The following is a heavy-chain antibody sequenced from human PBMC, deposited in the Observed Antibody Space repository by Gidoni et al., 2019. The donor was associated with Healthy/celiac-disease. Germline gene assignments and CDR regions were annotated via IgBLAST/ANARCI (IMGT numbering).Heavy chain of an antibody. CDR2: ISWNSGSI. D-gene: IGHD6-19*01. Sequence: EVQLVESGGGLVQPGRSLRLSCAASGFTFDDYAMHWVRQAPGKGLEWVSGISWNSGSIGYADSVKGRFTISRDNAKNSLYLQMNSLRAEDTALYYCAKRAVAGTSLTNLFDYWGQGTLVTVSS. J-gene: IGHJ4*02. V-gene: IGHV3-9*01. CDR1: GFTFDDYA. CDR3: AKRAVAGTSLTNLFDY.